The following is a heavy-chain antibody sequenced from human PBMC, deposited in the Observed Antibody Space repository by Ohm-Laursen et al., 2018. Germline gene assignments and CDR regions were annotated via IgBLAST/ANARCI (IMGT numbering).Heavy chain of an antibody. CDR1: GGSVSSGSYY. J-gene: IGHJ3*02. Sequence: GTLSLTCAVSGGSVSSGSYYWSWIRQPPGKGLEWIGYIYYSGSTNYNPSLKSRVTISVDTSKNQFSLKLSSVTAADTAVYYCARDGDSSGAFDIWGQGTMVTVSS. CDR2: IYYSGST. V-gene: IGHV4-61*01. CDR3: ARDGDSSGAFDI. D-gene: IGHD3-22*01.